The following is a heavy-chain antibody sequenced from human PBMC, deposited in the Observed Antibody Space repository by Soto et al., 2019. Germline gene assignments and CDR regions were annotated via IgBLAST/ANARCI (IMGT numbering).Heavy chain of an antibody. J-gene: IGHJ4*02. CDR1: GGTFSSYA. Sequence: GASVKVSCKASGGTFSSYAISWVRQAPGQGLEWMGWISPNSGGTSYAQKFQGRVTMTRDTSISTVYMELSRLRSDDTAVYYCARDREGYLDFWVQGALVTVSS. CDR2: ISPNSGGT. CDR3: ARDREGYLDF. V-gene: IGHV1-2*02.